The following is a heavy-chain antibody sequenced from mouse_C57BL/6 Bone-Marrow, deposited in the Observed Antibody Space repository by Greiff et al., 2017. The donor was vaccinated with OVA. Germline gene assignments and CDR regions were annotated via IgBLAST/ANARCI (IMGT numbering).Heavy chain of an antibody. J-gene: IGHJ4*01. Sequence: VQLQQSGAELARPGASVKLSCKASGYTFTSYGISWVKQRTGQGLEWIGEIYPRSGNTYYNEKFKGKATLTADKSSSTAYMELRSLTSEDSAVYFCARSNYGNHYYAMDYWGQGTSVTVSS. D-gene: IGHD2-1*01. V-gene: IGHV1-81*01. CDR2: IYPRSGNT. CDR3: ARSNYGNHYYAMDY. CDR1: GYTFTSYG.